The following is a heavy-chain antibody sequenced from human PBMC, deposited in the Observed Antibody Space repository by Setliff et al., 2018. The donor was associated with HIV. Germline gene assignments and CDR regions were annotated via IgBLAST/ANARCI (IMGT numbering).Heavy chain of an antibody. Sequence: SEPLSLTCTVSGGSFIGSSFQSTWIRQTPGKGLEWIADIAYSGTTMYTNYNPSLESRVIISEDTSRDQFFLKLTSVTADDTDIYYCARGPPFAYWGQGLLVTVSS. CDR2: IAYSGTTMYT. CDR3: ARGPPFAY. CDR1: GGSFIGSSFQ. V-gene: IGHV4-39*07. J-gene: IGHJ4*02.